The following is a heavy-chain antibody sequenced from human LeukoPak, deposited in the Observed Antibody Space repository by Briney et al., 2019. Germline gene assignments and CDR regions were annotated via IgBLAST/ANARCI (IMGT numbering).Heavy chain of an antibody. CDR3: AKDRLMGKAPQSVDY. V-gene: IGHV3-30*02. D-gene: IGHD3-16*01. CDR1: GFTFSSYG. CDR2: IRYDGSNK. Sequence: GGSLRLSCAASGFTFSSYGMHWVRQAPGKGLEWVAFIRYDGSNKYYADSVKGRFTISRDNSKNTLYLQMNSLRAEDTAVYYCAKDRLMGKAPQSVDYWGQGTLVTVSS. J-gene: IGHJ4*02.